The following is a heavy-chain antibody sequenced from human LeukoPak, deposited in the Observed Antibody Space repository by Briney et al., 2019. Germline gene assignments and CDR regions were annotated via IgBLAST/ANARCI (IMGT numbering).Heavy chain of an antibody. V-gene: IGHV1-18*01. J-gene: IGHJ6*03. CDR2: ISAYNGNT. CDR3: ARDLRRFLEWLLPDYYYYYMDV. Sequence: ASVKVSCKASGYTFTSYGISWVRQAPGQGPEWMGWISAYNGNTNYAQKLQGRVTMTTDTSTSTGYMELRSLRSDDTAVYYCARDLRRFLEWLLPDYYYYYMDVWGKGTTVTVSS. CDR1: GYTFTSYG. D-gene: IGHD3-3*01.